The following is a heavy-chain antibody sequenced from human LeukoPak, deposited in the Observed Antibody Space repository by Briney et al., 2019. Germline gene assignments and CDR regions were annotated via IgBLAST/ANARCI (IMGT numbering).Heavy chain of an antibody. Sequence: PGGSLRLSCAASGFTFSSYGMHWVRQAPGKGLEWVAVISYDGSNKYYADSVKRRFTISRDNSKNTLYLQMNSLRAEDTAVYYCAKDLDGQQWLVPHFDYWGQGTLVTVSS. V-gene: IGHV3-30*18. CDR2: ISYDGSNK. CDR1: GFTFSSYG. D-gene: IGHD6-19*01. CDR3: AKDLDGQQWLVPHFDY. J-gene: IGHJ4*02.